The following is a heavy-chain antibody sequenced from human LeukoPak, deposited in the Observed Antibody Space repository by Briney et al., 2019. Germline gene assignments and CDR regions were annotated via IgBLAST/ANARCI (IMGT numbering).Heavy chain of an antibody. CDR3: ARVWDSSSSVDY. CDR1: GYTFTSYA. V-gene: IGHV1-3*01. Sequence: ASVKVSCTASGYTFTSYAMHWVRQAPGQRLEWMGWINAGNGNTKYSQKFQGRVTITRDTSASTAYMELSSLRSEDTAVYYCARVWDSSSSVDYWGQGTLVTVSS. CDR2: INAGNGNT. D-gene: IGHD6-6*01. J-gene: IGHJ4*02.